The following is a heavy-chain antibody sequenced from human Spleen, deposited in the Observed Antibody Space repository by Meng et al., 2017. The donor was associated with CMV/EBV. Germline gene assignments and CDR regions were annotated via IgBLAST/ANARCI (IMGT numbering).Heavy chain of an antibody. Sequence: EVQLVECGGVVGQPGGSRRLGCAASGFTFDVYAMHWVRQAPGKGLEWVSLISWDGGSTYYADSVKGRFTISRDNSKNSLYLQMNSLRAEDTALYYCAKGPKFLEWLFDYWGQGTLVTVSS. V-gene: IGHV3-43D*03. CDR3: AKGPKFLEWLFDY. D-gene: IGHD3-3*01. CDR2: ISWDGGST. J-gene: IGHJ4*02. CDR1: GFTFDVYA.